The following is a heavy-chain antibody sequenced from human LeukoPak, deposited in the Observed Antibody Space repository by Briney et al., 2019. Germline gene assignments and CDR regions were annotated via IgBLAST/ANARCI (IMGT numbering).Heavy chain of an antibody. CDR2: ISSSSSYI. D-gene: IGHD3-10*01. CDR1: EFTFSSYS. Sequence: PGGSLRLSCAASEFTFSSYSMNWVRQAPGKGLEWVSSISSSSSYIYYADSVKGRFTISRDNAKNSLYLQMNGLRAEDTAVYYCARGGSYLSAFDIWGQGTMVTVSS. CDR3: ARGGSYLSAFDI. V-gene: IGHV3-21*01. J-gene: IGHJ3*02.